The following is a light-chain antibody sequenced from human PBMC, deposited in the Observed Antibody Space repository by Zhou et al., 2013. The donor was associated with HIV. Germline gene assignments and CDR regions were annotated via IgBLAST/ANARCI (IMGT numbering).Light chain of an antibody. CDR3: QQHDSLPFT. Sequence: DIEMTQSPSFLSSSIGDRVTITCQASQDIRKYLNWYQQKLGEAPHLLIYDASNLVSGVPSRFSGSGSGTHFSLTISSLQPEDFATYYCQQHDSLPFTFGQGTRLDIK. CDR1: QDIRKY. V-gene: IGKV1-33*01. CDR2: DAS. J-gene: IGKJ5*01.